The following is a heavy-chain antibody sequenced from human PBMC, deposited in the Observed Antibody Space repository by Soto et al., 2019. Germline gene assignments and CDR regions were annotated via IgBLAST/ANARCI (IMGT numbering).Heavy chain of an antibody. CDR3: ARSAAAAGTYGMDV. Sequence: SETLSLTCTVSGGSISSYYWSWIRQPPGKGLEWIGYIYYSGSTNYNPSLKSRVTISVDTSKNQFSLKLNSVTAADTAVYYCARSAAAAGTYGMDVWGQGTTVTVSS. CDR1: GGSISSYY. V-gene: IGHV4-59*01. CDR2: IYYSGST. D-gene: IGHD6-13*01. J-gene: IGHJ6*02.